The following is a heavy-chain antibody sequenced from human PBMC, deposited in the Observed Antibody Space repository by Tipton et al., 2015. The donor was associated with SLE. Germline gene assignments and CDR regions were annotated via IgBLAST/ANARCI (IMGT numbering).Heavy chain of an antibody. Sequence: SLRLSCAASGFTLSNYVMNWVRQAPGKGLEWVSVISSSGDAPYYADSVKGRFTISRDNSKNTLYLRMNGLRAEDTAVYHCATPGGRGFSPWDNWGPGTLVTVSS. CDR1: GFTLSNYV. J-gene: IGHJ4*02. CDR3: ATPGGRGFSPWDN. D-gene: IGHD2-15*01. CDR2: ISSSGDAP. V-gene: IGHV3-23*01.